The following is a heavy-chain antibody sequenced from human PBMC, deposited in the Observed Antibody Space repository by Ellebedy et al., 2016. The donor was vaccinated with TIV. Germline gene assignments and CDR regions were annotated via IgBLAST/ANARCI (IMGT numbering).Heavy chain of an antibody. J-gene: IGHJ4*02. Sequence: GESLKISCAASGFTFSSYAMSWVRQAPGKGLEWVSAISGSGGSTYYADSVKGRFTISRDNSKNTLYLQMNSLRAEDTAVYYCAKNIGDYGDGRDYWGQGTLVTVSS. CDR1: GFTFSSYA. CDR2: ISGSGGST. CDR3: AKNIGDYGDGRDY. V-gene: IGHV3-23*01. D-gene: IGHD4-17*01.